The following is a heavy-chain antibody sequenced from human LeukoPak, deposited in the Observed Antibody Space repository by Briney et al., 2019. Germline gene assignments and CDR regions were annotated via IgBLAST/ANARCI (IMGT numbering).Heavy chain of an antibody. D-gene: IGHD2-21*01. Sequence: GGSLRLSCAASGFTLSSCAMSWVRQAPGKGLEWVSAISDSGNTYHADSVKGRFTISRDSSKNTLFLQMNRLRPEDAAVYYCAKAPVTTCRGAYCYPFDYWGQGTLVTVSS. V-gene: IGHV3-23*01. CDR1: GFTLSSCA. CDR2: ISDSGNT. CDR3: AKAPVTTCRGAYCYPFDY. J-gene: IGHJ4*02.